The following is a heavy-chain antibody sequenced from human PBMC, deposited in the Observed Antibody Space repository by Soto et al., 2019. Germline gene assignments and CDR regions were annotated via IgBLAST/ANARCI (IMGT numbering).Heavy chain of an antibody. D-gene: IGHD3-22*01. V-gene: IGHV1-69*01. CDR1: GGLFSSYL. Sequence: QEQLVQSGAEVKKPGSSVKVSCKASGGLFSSYLISWVRQVPGQGLEWMGGIIPVFQTAYYTQRFQGRVTITADESTNTAYMELSSLRSEDTAIYYCARGGSGYTWFNEFWGQGTLVTVSS. J-gene: IGHJ4*02. CDR3: ARGGSGYTWFNEF. CDR2: IIPVFQTA.